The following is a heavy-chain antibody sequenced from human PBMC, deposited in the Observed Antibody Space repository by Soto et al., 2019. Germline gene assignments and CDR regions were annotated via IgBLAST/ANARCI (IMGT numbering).Heavy chain of an antibody. V-gene: IGHV5-51*01. J-gene: IGHJ6*02. Sequence: PGESLKISCKTSGYTFTTFWIGWGRQRPGKGLEWMGIIYPNDSDKRYNPSFQGQVTMSVDQSITTAYLQWSYLKASDTAMYYCARKPRYYNGMDVWGPGTSLTV. CDR1: GYTFTTFW. CDR2: IYPNDSDK. CDR3: ARKPRYYNGMDV.